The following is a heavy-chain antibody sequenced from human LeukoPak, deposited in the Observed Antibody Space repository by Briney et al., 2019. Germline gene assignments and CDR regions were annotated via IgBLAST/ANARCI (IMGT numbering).Heavy chain of an antibody. D-gene: IGHD3-10*01. CDR2: IDPSDSYT. CDR1: GYSFTSYW. J-gene: IGHJ6*02. CDR3: ARLDEYMVRGAYYYYGMDV. Sequence: GESLKISCKGSGYSFTSYWISWVRQMPGKGLEWMGRIDPSDSYTNYSPSFQGHVTISADKSISTAYLQWSSLKASDTAMYYCARLDEYMVRGAYYYYGMDVWSQGTTVTVSS. V-gene: IGHV5-10-1*01.